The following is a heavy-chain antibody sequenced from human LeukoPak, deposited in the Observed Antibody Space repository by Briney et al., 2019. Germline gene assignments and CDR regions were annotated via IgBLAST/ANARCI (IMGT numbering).Heavy chain of an antibody. V-gene: IGHV4-38-2*02. CDR2: NYHSGST. CDR1: GYSISSGYY. J-gene: IGHJ6*03. D-gene: IGHD1-26*01. CDR3: ARGGSYSAYYYMDV. Sequence: SETLSLTCTVSGYSISSGYYWGWIRQPPGKGLEWIGSNYHSGSTYYNPSLKSRVTISVDTSKNQFSLKMSSVTAADTAVYYCARGGSYSAYYYMDVWGKGTTVTVSS.